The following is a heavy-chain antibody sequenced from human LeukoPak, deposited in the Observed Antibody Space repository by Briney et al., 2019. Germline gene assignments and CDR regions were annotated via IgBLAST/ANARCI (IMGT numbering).Heavy chain of an antibody. Sequence: ASVKVSYKASGYTFTGYYMHWVRQAPGQGLEWMGWINPNSGGTNYAQKFQGRVTMTRDTSISTAYMELSRLRSDDTAVYYCASISRSKPRGGLYYYGMDVWGQGTTVTVSS. D-gene: IGHD2-15*01. J-gene: IGHJ6*02. CDR3: ASISRSKPRGGLYYYGMDV. V-gene: IGHV1-2*02. CDR2: INPNSGGT. CDR1: GYTFTGYY.